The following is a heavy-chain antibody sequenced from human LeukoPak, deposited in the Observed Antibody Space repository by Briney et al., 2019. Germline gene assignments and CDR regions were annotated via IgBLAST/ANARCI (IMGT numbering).Heavy chain of an antibody. CDR2: FYTSGST. V-gene: IGHV4-61*02. Sequence: SETLSLTCTVSGGSISSGTYYWSWIRQPAGKGLEWIGRFYTSGSTNYNPSLKSRVTISVDTSKNQFSLKLSSVTAADTAVYYCARGPYAWGYIDYWGQGTLVAVSS. J-gene: IGHJ4*02. D-gene: IGHD7-27*01. CDR3: ARGPYAWGYIDY. CDR1: GGSISSGTYY.